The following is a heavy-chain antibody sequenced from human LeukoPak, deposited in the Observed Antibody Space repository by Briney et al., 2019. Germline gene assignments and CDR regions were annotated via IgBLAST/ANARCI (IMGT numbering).Heavy chain of an antibody. CDR3: ARDHHREDCVQSGGSCGFDY. CDR1: GFTFSSYA. V-gene: IGHV3-30*04. J-gene: IGHJ4*02. Sequence: PGGSLRLSCAASGFTFSSYAMHWVRQAPGKGLEWVAVISYDGSNKYYADSVKGRFTISRDNSKNTLYLQMNSLRAEDTAVYYCARDHHREDCVQSGGSCGFDYWGQGTLVTVSS. D-gene: IGHD2-15*01. CDR2: ISYDGSNK.